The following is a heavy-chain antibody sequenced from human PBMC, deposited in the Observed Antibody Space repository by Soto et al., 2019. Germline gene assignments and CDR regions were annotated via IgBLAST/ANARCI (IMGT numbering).Heavy chain of an antibody. CDR3: ARDLSGSCTTTNCDDGFDV. D-gene: IGHD2-2*01. CDR2: IIPLFDTT. J-gene: IGHJ3*01. V-gene: IGHV1-69*13. CDR1: GGTSSRYG. Sequence: SVKVSCKASGGTSSRYGISWVRQAPGQGLEWMGGIIPLFDTTNYAEKFQGRVTITADESTSTVYMELSSLRSEDTAVYYCARDLSGSCTTTNCDDGFDVWGQGTMVTVSS.